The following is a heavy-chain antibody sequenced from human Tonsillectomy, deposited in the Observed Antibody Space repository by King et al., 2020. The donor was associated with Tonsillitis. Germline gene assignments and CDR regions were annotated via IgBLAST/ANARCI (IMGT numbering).Heavy chain of an antibody. J-gene: IGHJ3*01. D-gene: IGHD2-15*01. CDR1: GFTFDDYT. Sequence: VQLVESGGVVVQPGGSLRLSCAASGFTFDDYTMHWVRQAPGKGLEWVSLISWDGGSTYYADSVKGRFTISRDNSKNSLYLQMNSLRTEDTALYYCAKDIDYCSGGSCYREFAFDLWGQGTMVTVSS. V-gene: IGHV3-43*01. CDR3: AKDIDYCSGGSCYREFAFDL. CDR2: ISWDGGST.